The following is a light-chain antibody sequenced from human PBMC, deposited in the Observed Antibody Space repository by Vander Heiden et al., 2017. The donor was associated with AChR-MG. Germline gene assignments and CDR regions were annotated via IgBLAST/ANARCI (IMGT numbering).Light chain of an antibody. CDR2: GAS. Sequence: IVMTQSPGTLSVSPGGRATLACRASQSISTNVAWYQQKAGQAPRLLIYGASTRATGIPARFSGSGSGTEFTLTISGLQSEDFAVYFCQQYNNWPPITFGQGTRLEIK. CDR1: QSISTN. V-gene: IGKV3-15*01. CDR3: QQYNNWPPIT. J-gene: IGKJ5*01.